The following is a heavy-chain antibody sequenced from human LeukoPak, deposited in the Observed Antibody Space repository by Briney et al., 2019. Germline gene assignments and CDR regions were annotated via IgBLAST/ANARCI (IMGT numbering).Heavy chain of an antibody. J-gene: IGHJ4*02. CDR2: ISSSGSTI. CDR1: GFTFSDYY. D-gene: IGHD3-22*01. V-gene: IGHV3-11*01. Sequence: GGSLRLSCAASGFTFSDYYMSWIRQAPGKGLEWVSYISSSGSTIYYADSVKGRFTISRDNAKNSLYLQMNSLRAEDTAVYYCAKAASDYYDSNPFNYWGQGTLVTVSS. CDR3: AKAASDYYDSNPFNY.